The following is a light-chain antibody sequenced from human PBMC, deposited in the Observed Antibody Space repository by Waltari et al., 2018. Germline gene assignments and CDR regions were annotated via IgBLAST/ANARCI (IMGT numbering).Light chain of an antibody. CDR1: QNLTNTV. V-gene: IGKV3-20*01. CDR3: QQYGTSPYT. J-gene: IGKJ2*01. Sequence: IVFTQSPDTVSLSPGDKASLACRASQNLTNTVLAWHQQRPGQPPGHLSQGAARRATGVSDRFSGSGSGTDCTLTISRQETEDSAVYECQQYGTSPYTFGQGTKVEIK. CDR2: GAA.